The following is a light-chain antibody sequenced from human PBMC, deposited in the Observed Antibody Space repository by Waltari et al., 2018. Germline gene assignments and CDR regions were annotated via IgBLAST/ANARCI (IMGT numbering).Light chain of an antibody. Sequence: SYALTQPPSVSVAPGTTARITCGGDKIGSYSEHRYQQKPGQAPVLVIFYDSDRPSGIPERFSGSNSGNTATLTISSVEAGDEAKYYCHVWHPDMDPGVFGPGTEVSV. CDR1: KIGSYS. CDR3: HVWHPDMDPGV. J-gene: IGLJ1*01. V-gene: IGLV3-21*04. CDR2: YDS.